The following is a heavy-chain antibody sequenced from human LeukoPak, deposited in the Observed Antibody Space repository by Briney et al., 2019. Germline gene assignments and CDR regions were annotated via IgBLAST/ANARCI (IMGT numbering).Heavy chain of an antibody. D-gene: IGHD6-19*01. CDR1: GLIFSKYW. CDR3: ARDASALY. CDR2: IKPDGSEK. Sequence: PGGSLRLSCAASGLIFSKYWMTWVRQAPGKGLEWVASIKPDGSEKYYLDSVKGRFTISRDNARDSLYLQMNSLRDDDTSVYFCARDASALYWGRGTLVTVSS. J-gene: IGHJ4*02. V-gene: IGHV3-7*01.